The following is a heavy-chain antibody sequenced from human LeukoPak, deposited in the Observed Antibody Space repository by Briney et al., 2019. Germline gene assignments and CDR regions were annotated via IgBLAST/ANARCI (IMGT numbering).Heavy chain of an antibody. CDR1: GGSISSSSYY. J-gene: IGHJ6*02. Sequence: SETLSLTCTVSGGSISSSSYYWGWIRQPPGKGLEWIGEINHSGSTNYNPSLKSRVTISVDTSKNQFSLKLSSVTAADTAVYYCARGRGVRNCSSTSCYTYYYYYGMDVWGQGTTVTVSS. D-gene: IGHD2-2*02. V-gene: IGHV4-39*07. CDR3: ARGRGVRNCSSTSCYTYYYYYGMDV. CDR2: INHSGST.